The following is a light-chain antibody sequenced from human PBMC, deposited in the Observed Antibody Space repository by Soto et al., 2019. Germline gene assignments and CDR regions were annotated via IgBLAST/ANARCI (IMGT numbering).Light chain of an antibody. CDR3: QQYNSYSPT. CDR1: QGISSW. V-gene: IGKV1-5*03. J-gene: IGKJ1*01. Sequence: DIQMTQSPSSLSASVGDRVTITCRASQGISSWLAWYQQKPGKAPNLLIYKASRLESGVPSRFSGSGSETEFTLTISGLQPGDSATYYCQQYNSYSPTFGQGTKVDIK. CDR2: KAS.